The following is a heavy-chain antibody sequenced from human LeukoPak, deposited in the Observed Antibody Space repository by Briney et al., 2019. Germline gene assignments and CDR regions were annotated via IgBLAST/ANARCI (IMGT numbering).Heavy chain of an antibody. CDR3: ARDLTLTRNVVVTYV. J-gene: IGHJ4*02. CDR2: IYTSGST. Sequence: PSETLSLTCTVSGGSISSGSYYWSWIRQPAGKGLEWIGRIYTSGSTNYNPSLKSRVTISVDTSKNQFSLKLSSVTAADTAVYYCARDLTLTRNVVVTYVWGQGTLVTVSS. D-gene: IGHD2-21*02. CDR1: GGSISSGSYY. V-gene: IGHV4-61*02.